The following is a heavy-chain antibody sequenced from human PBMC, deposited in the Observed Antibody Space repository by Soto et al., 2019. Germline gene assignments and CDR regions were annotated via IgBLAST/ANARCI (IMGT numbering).Heavy chain of an antibody. J-gene: IGHJ6*02. D-gene: IGHD1-26*01. V-gene: IGHV4-59*01. CDR3: AQINARRSRLYYGMDV. CDR1: GGSISSYY. Sequence: SETLSLTCTVSGGSISSYYWSWIRQPPGKGLEWIGYIYYSGSTNYNPSLKSRVTISVDTSKNQFSLKLSSVTAADTAVYYCAQINARRSRLYYGMDVWGQGTTVTVSS. CDR2: IYYSGST.